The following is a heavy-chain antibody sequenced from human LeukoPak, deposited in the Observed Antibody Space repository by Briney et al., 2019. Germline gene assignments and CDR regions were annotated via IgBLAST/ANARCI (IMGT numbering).Heavy chain of an antibody. V-gene: IGHV4-39*01. CDR1: GGSISTYY. Sequence: PSETLSLTCTVPGGSISTYYWGWIRQPPGKGLEWIGSIYYSGSTYYNPSLKSRLTISVDTSKNQFSLKLSSITAADTAMYYCAIYSSTGNWFDPWGQGTLVTVSS. CDR2: IYYSGST. D-gene: IGHD6-13*01. CDR3: AIYSSTGNWFDP. J-gene: IGHJ5*02.